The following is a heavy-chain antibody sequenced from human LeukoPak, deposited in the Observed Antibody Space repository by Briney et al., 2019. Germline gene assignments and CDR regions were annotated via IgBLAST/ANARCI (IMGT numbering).Heavy chain of an antibody. J-gene: IGHJ5*02. CDR1: GGTFSSYA. Sequence: SVKVSCKASGGTFSSYAISWVRQAPGQGLEWMGGNIPIFGTANYAQKFQGRVTITTDESTSKAYMELSSLRSEDTAVYYCARQPSGWYKNWFDPWGQGTLVTVSS. D-gene: IGHD6-19*01. CDR2: NIPIFGTA. CDR3: ARQPSGWYKNWFDP. V-gene: IGHV1-69*05.